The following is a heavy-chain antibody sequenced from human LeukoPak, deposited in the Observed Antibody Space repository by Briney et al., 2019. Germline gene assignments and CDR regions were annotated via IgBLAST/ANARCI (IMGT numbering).Heavy chain of an antibody. Sequence: GGSLRLSCAASGFTFSDYSMNWVRQAPGKGLEWVSSISSSSSYIYYADSVKGRFTISRDNAKNSLYLQMNSLRAEDTAVYYCARDRGMASESGYSGYVWFDYWGQGTLVTVSS. D-gene: IGHD5-12*01. J-gene: IGHJ4*02. CDR2: ISSSSSYI. CDR3: ARDRGMASESGYSGYVWFDY. V-gene: IGHV3-21*01. CDR1: GFTFSDYS.